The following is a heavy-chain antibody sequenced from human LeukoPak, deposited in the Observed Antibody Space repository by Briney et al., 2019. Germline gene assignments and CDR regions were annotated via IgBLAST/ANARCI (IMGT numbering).Heavy chain of an antibody. J-gene: IGHJ4*02. V-gene: IGHV1-69*01. CDR2: IIPIFGTA. Sequence: SVKVSCKASGGTFSSYAISWVRQAPGQGLEWMGGIIPIFGTANYAQKFQGRVTITADESTSTAYMELSSLKSEDTAVYYCARGNWGGSIFDYWGQGTLVTVSS. CDR3: ARGNWGGSIFDY. D-gene: IGHD7-27*01. CDR1: GGTFSSYA.